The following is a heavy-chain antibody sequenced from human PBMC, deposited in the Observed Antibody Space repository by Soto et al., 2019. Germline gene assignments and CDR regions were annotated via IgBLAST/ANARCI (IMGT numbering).Heavy chain of an antibody. Sequence: EVQLVESGGGLVQPGGSLRLSCAASGFTVSAFYMTWVRQAPGKGLEWVSVISSGGSTYYADSVKGRFTISRDNSKNTLYLEMNSLRDGDTAVYYCARDTLGGAYDFWHGGQGTLVTVSS. D-gene: IGHD3-3*01. J-gene: IGHJ4*02. V-gene: IGHV3-66*01. CDR3: ARDTLGGAYDFWH. CDR1: GFTVSAFY. CDR2: ISSGGST.